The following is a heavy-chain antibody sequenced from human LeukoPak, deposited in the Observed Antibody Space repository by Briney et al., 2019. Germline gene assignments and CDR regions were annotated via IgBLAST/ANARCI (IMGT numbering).Heavy chain of an antibody. CDR1: GGSFSGYY. V-gene: IGHV4-34*01. Sequence: SETLSLTCAVYGGSFSGYYWSWIRQPPGKGLEWIGEINHSGSTNYNPSLKSRVTISVDTSKNQFSLKLSSVTAADTAAYYCAGRLGEVEAFDYWGQGTLVTVSS. CDR3: AGRLGEVEAFDY. D-gene: IGHD3-16*01. CDR2: INHSGST. J-gene: IGHJ4*02.